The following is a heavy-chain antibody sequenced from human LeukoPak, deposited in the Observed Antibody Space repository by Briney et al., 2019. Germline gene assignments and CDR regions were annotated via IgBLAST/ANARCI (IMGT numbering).Heavy chain of an antibody. V-gene: IGHV3-30*18. CDR3: AKLYYYDSSGYYSRLPYYFDY. J-gene: IGHJ4*02. CDR2: ISYEGSNK. CDR1: GFTFSIYG. D-gene: IGHD3-22*01. Sequence: PGGSLRLSCAASGFTFSIYGMHWVRQAPGKGLEWVAVISYEGSNKHYADSVKGRFTISRDNSKNTLYLQMNSLRAEDTAVYYCAKLYYYDSSGYYSRLPYYFDYWGQGTLVTVSS.